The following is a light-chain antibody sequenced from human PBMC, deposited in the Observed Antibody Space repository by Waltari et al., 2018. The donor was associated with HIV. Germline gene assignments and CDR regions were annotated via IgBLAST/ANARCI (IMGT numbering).Light chain of an antibody. Sequence: SSELTQDPDVSVALGQTLKITCQGGILRSYYSNWYQQKPGQAPVLVLHGKNSRPSGVPDRFSGSSSGSTASLTITGAQAEDEAVYYCQSLDSSGNSYVFGNGTQVTVL. J-gene: IGLJ1*01. CDR3: QSLDSSGNSYV. CDR2: GKN. CDR1: ILRSYY. V-gene: IGLV3-19*01.